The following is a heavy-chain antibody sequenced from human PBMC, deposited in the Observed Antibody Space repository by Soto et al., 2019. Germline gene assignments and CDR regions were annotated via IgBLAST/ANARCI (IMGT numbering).Heavy chain of an antibody. D-gene: IGHD6-19*01. CDR2: IYYSGST. V-gene: IGHV4-59*01. J-gene: IGHJ4*01. CDR1: GGSISSYY. Sequence: SETLSLTCTVSGGSISSYYWSWIRQPPGKGLEWIGYIYYSGSTNYNPSLKSRVTISVDTSKNQFSLKLSSVTAADTAVYYCAKDAPRRSGWFYFDYWGQGTLVTVSS. CDR3: AKDAPRRSGWFYFDY.